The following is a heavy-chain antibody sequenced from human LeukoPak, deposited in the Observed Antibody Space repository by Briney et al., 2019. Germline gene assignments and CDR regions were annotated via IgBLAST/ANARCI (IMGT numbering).Heavy chain of an antibody. V-gene: IGHV2-5*08. Sequence: TLSLTCTGSGGSISSYYWSWIRQPPGKALEWIALIYWDDDKRYSPSLKSRLTITMDTSKNQVVLTMTNVDPVDTATYYCAHSSNYRDGYTAAAGAFDYWGQGTLVTVSS. D-gene: IGHD6-13*01. CDR3: AHSSNYRDGYTAAAGAFDY. J-gene: IGHJ4*02. CDR1: GGSISSYYW. CDR2: IYWDDDK.